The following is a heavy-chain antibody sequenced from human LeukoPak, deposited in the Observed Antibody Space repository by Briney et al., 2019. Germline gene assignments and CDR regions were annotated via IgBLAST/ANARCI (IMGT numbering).Heavy chain of an antibody. D-gene: IGHD2-15*01. V-gene: IGHV4-38-2*02. CDR2: IYHSGST. J-gene: IGHJ5*02. CDR3: ARAVVAAKEGWFDP. CDR1: GYSISSGYY. Sequence: SETLSLTCTVSGYSISSGYYWGWIRPPPGKGLEWIGRIYHSGSTYYNPSHKSRVTISVDTSKNHFSLKLSSVTAADTAVYYCARAVVAAKEGWFDPWGQGTLVTVSS.